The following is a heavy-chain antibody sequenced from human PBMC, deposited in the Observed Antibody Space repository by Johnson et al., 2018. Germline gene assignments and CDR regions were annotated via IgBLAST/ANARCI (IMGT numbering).Heavy chain of an antibody. CDR1: GITFSSYA. CDR3: SRISGGGPYWDYDYGMDV. V-gene: IGHV3-23*01. Sequence: VQLLETGGGLVQPGGSLRLSCSASGITFSSYAMSWVRQAPGKGLEWVSAISSSGGSTYYADSVKGRFTISRDNAKNSLYLQMNSLRAEDTAVYYWSRISGGGPYWDYDYGMDVWGQGTTVTVSS. J-gene: IGHJ6*02. CDR2: ISSSGGST. D-gene: IGHD2-8*02.